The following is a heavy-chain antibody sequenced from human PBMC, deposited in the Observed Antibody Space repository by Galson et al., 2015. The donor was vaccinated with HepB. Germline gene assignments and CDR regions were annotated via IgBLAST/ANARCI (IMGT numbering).Heavy chain of an antibody. CDR3: AKDRWTRRIALGGTDY. CDR1: GFTFSSYG. J-gene: IGHJ4*02. V-gene: IGHV3-30*18. Sequence: SLRLSCAASGFTFSSYGMHWVRQAPGKGLEWLAIISYDGNEKYYADSVEGRFTISRDNSENTLFLVMKNLRSDDTAVYYCAKDRWTRRIALGGTDYWGRGTLVTVSS. CDR2: ISYDGNEK. D-gene: IGHD6-19*01.